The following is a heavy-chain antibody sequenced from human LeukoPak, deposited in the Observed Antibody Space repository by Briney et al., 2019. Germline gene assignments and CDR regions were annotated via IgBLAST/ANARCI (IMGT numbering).Heavy chain of an antibody. V-gene: IGHV4-30-4*01. CDR1: GGSISSGDNY. CDR3: ARVSSGSGTN. CDR2: IYYSGSP. J-gene: IGHJ4*02. Sequence: SETLSLTRTVSGGSISSGDNYWSWIRQPPGKGLEWIGSIYYSGSPYYNPSLKSRGTISVDTSKNQFSLKLSSVTAADTAIYYCARVSSGSGTNWGQGTLVTVSS. D-gene: IGHD3-10*01.